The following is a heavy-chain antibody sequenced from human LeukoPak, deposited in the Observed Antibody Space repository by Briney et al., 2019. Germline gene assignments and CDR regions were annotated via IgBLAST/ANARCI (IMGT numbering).Heavy chain of an antibody. CDR1: GFTCSDHC. CDR3: ARADLILYYFDY. D-gene: IGHD2-21*01. J-gene: IGHJ4*02. CDR2: IYSGADT. Sequence: GGSLRLSCAASGFTCSDHCMSWIRQAPGKGLEWVSIIYSGADTDYADSVKGRFTISTDNSKNTMYLQMNSLRAEDTAVYYCARADLILYYFDYWGQGTLVTVSS. V-gene: IGHV3-53*01.